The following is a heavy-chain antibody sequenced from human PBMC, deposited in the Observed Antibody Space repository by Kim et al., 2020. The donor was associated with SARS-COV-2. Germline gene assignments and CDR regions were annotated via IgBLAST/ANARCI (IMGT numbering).Heavy chain of an antibody. Sequence: GGSLRLSCAASGFTFSSYGMHWVRQAPGKGLEWVAVISYDGSNKYYADSVKGRFTISRDNSKNTLYLQMNSLRAEDTAVYYCAKGNVVWGTYYYYYGMDVWGQGTTVTVSS. D-gene: IGHD2-2*01. J-gene: IGHJ6*02. CDR3: AKGNVVWGTYYYYYGMDV. CDR1: GFTFSSYG. V-gene: IGHV3-30*18. CDR2: ISYDGSNK.